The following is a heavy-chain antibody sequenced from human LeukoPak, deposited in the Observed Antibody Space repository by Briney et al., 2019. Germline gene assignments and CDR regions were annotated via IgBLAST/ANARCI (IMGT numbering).Heavy chain of an antibody. CDR1: GFTFSSYA. J-gene: IGHJ4*02. Sequence: RPGGSLRLSCAASGFTFSSYAMSWVRQAPGKGLEWVGRIKSKTDGGTTDYAAPVKGRFTISRDDSKNTLYLQMNSLKTEDTAVYYCTTGSERHFDWLYHYFDYWGQGTLVTVSS. V-gene: IGHV3-15*01. D-gene: IGHD3-9*01. CDR2: IKSKTDGGTT. CDR3: TTGSERHFDWLYHYFDY.